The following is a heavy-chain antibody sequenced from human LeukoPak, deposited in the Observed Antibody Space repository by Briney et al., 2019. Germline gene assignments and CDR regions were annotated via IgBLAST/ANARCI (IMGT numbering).Heavy chain of an antibody. J-gene: IGHJ4*02. V-gene: IGHV4-34*01. CDR2: INHSGST. D-gene: IGHD3-10*01. CDR1: GGSFSGYY. Sequence: SETLSLTCAVYGGSFSGYYWSWIRQPPGKGLEWIGEINHSGSTNYNPSLKSRVTISVDTSKNQFSLKLSSVTAADTAVYYCARREITMVRGAPDYWGQGTLVTVSS. CDR3: ARREITMVRGAPDY.